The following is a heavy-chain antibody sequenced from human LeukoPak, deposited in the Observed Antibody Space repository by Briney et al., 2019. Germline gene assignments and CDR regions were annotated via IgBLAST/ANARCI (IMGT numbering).Heavy chain of an antibody. Sequence: SVKVSCKASGGTFSSYAISWVRQAPGQGLEWMGGIIPIFGTANYAQKFQGRVTITADESTSTAYMELSSLRSEDTAAYYCARDEDSLYYYDSRVPPGYGMDVWGQGTTVTVSS. CDR3: ARDEDSLYYYDSRVPPGYGMDV. D-gene: IGHD3-22*01. V-gene: IGHV1-69*13. J-gene: IGHJ6*02. CDR2: IIPIFGTA. CDR1: GGTFSSYA.